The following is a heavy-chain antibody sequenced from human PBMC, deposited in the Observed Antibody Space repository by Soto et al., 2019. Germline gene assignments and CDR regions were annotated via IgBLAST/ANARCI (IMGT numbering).Heavy chain of an antibody. CDR2: IYPGDFDT. D-gene: IGHD5-18*01. V-gene: IGHV5-51*01. CDR1: GYSFTNYW. Sequence: GESLKISCRTSGYSFTNYWIGWVRQMPGKGLEWMGIIYPGDFDTRYSPSFQGQVTISADKSINTAYLQWRSLKASDTAMYYCARQSLRGYSYLGVWGKGTTVTVSS. CDR3: ARQSLRGYSYLGV. J-gene: IGHJ6*04.